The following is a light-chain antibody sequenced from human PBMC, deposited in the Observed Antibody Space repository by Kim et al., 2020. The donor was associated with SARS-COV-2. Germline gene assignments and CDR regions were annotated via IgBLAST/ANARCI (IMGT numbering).Light chain of an antibody. CDR2: DVS. V-gene: IGLV2-14*03. CDR1: NSDVGGFNY. J-gene: IGLJ1*01. CDR3: ISYTPSSTYV. Sequence: QSALTQPASVSGSPGQSITISCTGTNSDVGGFNYVSWYQQHPGKAPKPMIYDVSKRPSGVSNRFSGSKSGNTASLTISGLQAEDEADYYCISYTPSSTYVFGTGTKVTVL.